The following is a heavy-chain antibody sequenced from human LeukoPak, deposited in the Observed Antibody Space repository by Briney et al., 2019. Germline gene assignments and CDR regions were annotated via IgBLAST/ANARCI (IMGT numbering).Heavy chain of an antibody. J-gene: IGHJ4*02. V-gene: IGHV3-48*01. CDR2: ISSTSNTI. Sequence: PGGSLRLSCAASGFTFSSYNMNWVRQAPGKGLEWVSFISSTSNTIYYADSVKGRFTISRDNAKNSLYLQMNSLRAEDTAAYYCAREEGFDYWGQGTLATVSS. CDR1: GFTFSSYN. CDR3: AREEGFDY.